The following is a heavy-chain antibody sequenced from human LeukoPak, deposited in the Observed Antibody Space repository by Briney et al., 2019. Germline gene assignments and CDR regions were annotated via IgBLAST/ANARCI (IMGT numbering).Heavy chain of an antibody. D-gene: IGHD3-10*01. CDR1: GGSISSGGYY. CDR3: ARERRSGSYYYFDY. V-gene: IGHV4-30-2*01. CDR2: IYHSGST. Sequence: PSETLSLTCTVSGGSISSGGYYWSWIRQPPGKGQEWIGYIYHSGSTYYNPSLKSRVTISVDRSKNQFSLKLSSVTAADTAVYYCARERRSGSYYYFDYWGQGTLVTVSS. J-gene: IGHJ4*02.